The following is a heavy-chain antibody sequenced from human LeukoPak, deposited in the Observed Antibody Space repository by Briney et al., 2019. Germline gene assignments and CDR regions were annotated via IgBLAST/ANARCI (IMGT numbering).Heavy chain of an antibody. CDR2: IYHSGST. Sequence: SETLSLTCAVSGYSISSGYYWGWIRQPPGKGLEWIGSIYHSGSTYYNPSLKSRVTISVGTSKNQFSLKLSSVTAADTAVYYCARNANRGSTFDYWGQGTLVTGSS. J-gene: IGHJ4*02. CDR3: ARNANRGSTFDY. CDR1: GYSISSGYY. V-gene: IGHV4-38-2*01. D-gene: IGHD1-26*01.